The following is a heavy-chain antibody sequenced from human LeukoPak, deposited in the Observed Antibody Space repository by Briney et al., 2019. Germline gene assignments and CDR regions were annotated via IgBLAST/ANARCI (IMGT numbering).Heavy chain of an antibody. D-gene: IGHD2-21*02. CDR3: TTEGYCGGDCYTTDY. CDR1: GFTFSNAW. Sequence: AGGSLRLSCAASGFTFSNAWMSWVRQAPGKGLEWVGRIKSKTDGGTTDYAAPVKGRFTISRDDSKNTLYLQMNSLKTEDTAVYYCTTEGYCGGDCYTTDYWGQGTLVTVSS. V-gene: IGHV3-15*01. J-gene: IGHJ4*02. CDR2: IKSKTDGGTT.